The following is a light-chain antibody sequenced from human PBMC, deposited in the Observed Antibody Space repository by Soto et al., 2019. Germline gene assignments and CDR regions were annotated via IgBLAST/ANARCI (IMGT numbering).Light chain of an antibody. V-gene: IGLV2-14*01. CDR1: SSDVGGYNY. J-gene: IGLJ2*01. CDR3: SSGTISSTLAV. CDR2: DVN. Sequence: QSALTQPASVSGSPGQSITISCTGTSSDVGGYNYVSWYQQDPGKAPKLMIYDVNNRPSGVSNRFSGSKSGNTASLTISGLQAEDEAYSYCSSGTISSTLAVFGGGTKLTVL.